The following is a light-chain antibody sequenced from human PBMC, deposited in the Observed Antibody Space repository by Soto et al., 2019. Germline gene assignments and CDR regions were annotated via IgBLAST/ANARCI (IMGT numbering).Light chain of an antibody. CDR1: QSVLYSSNNKNY. V-gene: IGKV4-1*01. Sequence: DIVMTQSPDSLAVSLGERATINCKSSQSVLYSSNNKNYLAWYQQKPGQPPKLLIYWASTRESGVPDRFSGIVSGTDFTLTIRSLQAEDGAVYYCQQYYTNALTFGGGTKVGVK. CDR2: WAS. CDR3: QQYYTNALT. J-gene: IGKJ4*01.